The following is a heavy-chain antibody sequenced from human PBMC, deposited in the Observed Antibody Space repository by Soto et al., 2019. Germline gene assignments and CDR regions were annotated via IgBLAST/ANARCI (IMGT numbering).Heavy chain of an antibody. Sequence: GGSLRLSCAASGFTFSSYGMHWVRQAPGKGLEWVAVISYDGSNKYYADSVKGRFTISRDNSKNTLYLQMNSLRAEDTAVYYCAKDSGTMVRGVIIENYFDYWGQGTLVTVSS. V-gene: IGHV3-30*18. CDR2: ISYDGSNK. D-gene: IGHD3-10*01. CDR3: AKDSGTMVRGVIIENYFDY. J-gene: IGHJ4*02. CDR1: GFTFSSYG.